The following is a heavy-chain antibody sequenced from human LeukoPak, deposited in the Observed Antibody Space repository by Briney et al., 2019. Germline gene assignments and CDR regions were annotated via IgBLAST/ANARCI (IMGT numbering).Heavy chain of an antibody. CDR2: IYSGGST. J-gene: IGHJ4*02. CDR3: ACRVVDFDY. V-gene: IGHV3-53*04. CDR1: GFIFGNYG. Sequence: GGSLRLSCAPSGFIFGNYGVIWVRQAPGKGLEWVSVIYSGGSTYYADSVKGRFTISRHNSKNTLYLQMNSLRAEDTAVYYCACRVVDFDYWGQGTLVTVSS. D-gene: IGHD3-3*01.